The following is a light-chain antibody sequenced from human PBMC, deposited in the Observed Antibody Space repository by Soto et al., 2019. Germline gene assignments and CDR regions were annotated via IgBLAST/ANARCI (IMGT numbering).Light chain of an antibody. CDR1: QSISSK. CDR3: QEYNNWRPIT. CDR2: GAS. J-gene: IGKJ4*01. V-gene: IGKV3-15*01. Sequence: IVMTQSPATLSVSPGERATLSFRSSQSISSKLAWYQQKPGQAPRLLIYGASTRASGIPVSFSGSGSGTEFTLTITSLQSEDFAIYYCQEYNNWRPITFGGGTKVDIK.